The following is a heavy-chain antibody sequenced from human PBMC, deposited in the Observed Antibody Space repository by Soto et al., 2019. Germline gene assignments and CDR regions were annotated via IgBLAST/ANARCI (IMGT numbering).Heavy chain of an antibody. V-gene: IGHV3-74*01. J-gene: IGHJ4*01. CDR3: TTDSYTTIHIVRFDY. CDR1: GFTFSNSW. CDR2: ISSDGSST. D-gene: IGHD1-26*01. Sequence: GGSLRLSCAASGFTFSNSWMHWVRQAPGKGPVWVSRISSDGSSTNYADSVKGRFTISRDNAKNTLYLQMNNLRAEDTAVYYCTTDSYTTIHIVRFDYWGHGTLVTVSS.